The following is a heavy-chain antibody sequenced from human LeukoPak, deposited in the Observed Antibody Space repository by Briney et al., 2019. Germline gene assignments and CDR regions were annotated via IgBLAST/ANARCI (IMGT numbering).Heavy chain of an antibody. CDR2: IRSKANNYAT. D-gene: IGHD3-9*01. V-gene: IGHV3-73*01. CDR1: GFTFSGSA. CDR3: TRHDRLTGFSSWFDP. Sequence: GGSLRLSCVASGFTFSGSAIHWVRQASGKGLEWVGRIRSKANNYATAYAASVKGRFTVSRDDSKKTAYLQMNSLKTEDTAVYYCTRHDRLTGFSSWFDPWGQGTLVTVSS. J-gene: IGHJ5*02.